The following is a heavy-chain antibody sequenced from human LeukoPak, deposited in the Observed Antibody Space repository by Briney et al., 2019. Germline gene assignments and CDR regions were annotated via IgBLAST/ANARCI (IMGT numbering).Heavy chain of an antibody. Sequence: SETLSLTCTVSGGSISSGYYYWSWIRQPAGKGLEWIGRMYTSGSTEYNPSLNSRVTISVDTSKNQFSLKLSSVTAADTAVYYCTRCRERYCTSGSCYIDLQARWGQGTQVTVSS. D-gene: IGHD2-2*02. CDR2: MYTSGST. J-gene: IGHJ4*02. V-gene: IGHV4-61*02. CDR1: GGSISSGYYY. CDR3: TRCRERYCTSGSCYIDLQAR.